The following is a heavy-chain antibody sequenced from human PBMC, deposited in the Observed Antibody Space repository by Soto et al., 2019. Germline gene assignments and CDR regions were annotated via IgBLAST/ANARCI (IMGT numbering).Heavy chain of an antibody. CDR3: ARLVQLLQGRWFDP. CDR2: IYYSGST. D-gene: IGHD2-15*01. J-gene: IGHJ5*02. CDR1: GGSISSGDYY. Sequence: QVQLQESGPGLVKPSQTLSLTCTVSGGSISSGDYYWSWIRQPPGKGLEWIGYIYYSGSTYYNPSLETRVIISVDTSKNQFSLKLSSVTAADTAVYYCARLVQLLQGRWFDPWGQGTLVTVSS. V-gene: IGHV4-30-4*01.